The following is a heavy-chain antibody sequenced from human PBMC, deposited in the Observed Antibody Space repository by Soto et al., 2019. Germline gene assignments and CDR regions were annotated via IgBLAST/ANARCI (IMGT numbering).Heavy chain of an antibody. J-gene: IGHJ4*02. Sequence: EVQLVESGGGLVKPGGSLRLSCAASGFTFSNAWMSWVRQAPGKGLEWVGRIKSKTDGGTTNYAAPRKGRFTISRDESKNTEYLKMTSLKTESRAVYYCTIEIYGSHLRDGYWGKGSLVTVCS. CDR1: GFTFSNAW. CDR3: TIEIYGSHLRDGY. D-gene: IGHD3-3*01. CDR2: IKSKTDGGTT. V-gene: IGHV3-15*01.